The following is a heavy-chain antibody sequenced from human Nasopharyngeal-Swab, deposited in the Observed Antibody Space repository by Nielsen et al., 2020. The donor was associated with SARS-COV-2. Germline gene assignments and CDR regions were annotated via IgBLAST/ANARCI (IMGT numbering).Heavy chain of an antibody. CDR1: SDSISGYY. CDR2: IHYTGST. J-gene: IGHJ3*02. Sequence: SETLSLTCTVSSDSISGYYWSWIRQPPGKGLEWLGYIHYTGSTNYNHSLKSRVTMSVDTSKKELSLELTSVTAADTAVYYCARAGDSGVWYAFDIWGQGTRVTVSS. D-gene: IGHD2-15*01. V-gene: IGHV4-59*01. CDR3: ARAGDSGVWYAFDI.